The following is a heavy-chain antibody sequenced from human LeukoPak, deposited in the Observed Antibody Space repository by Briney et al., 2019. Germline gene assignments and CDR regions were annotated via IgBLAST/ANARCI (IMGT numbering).Heavy chain of an antibody. D-gene: IGHD2-15*01. CDR3: AKQLGYCSDGSCYFPY. J-gene: IGHJ4*02. CDR2: ISNNGGYT. Sequence: PGGSLRLSCAASGFTFSSSAMSWVRQAPWKGLELFSPISNNGGYTYYADSVQGRFTISRDNSKSTLCLQMNSLRAEDTAVYYCAKQLGYCSDGSCYFPYWGQGTLVTVSS. CDR1: GFTFSSSA. V-gene: IGHV3-23*01.